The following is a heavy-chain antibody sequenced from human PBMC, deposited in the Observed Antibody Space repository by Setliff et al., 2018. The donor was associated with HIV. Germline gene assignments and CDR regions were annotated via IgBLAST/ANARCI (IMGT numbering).Heavy chain of an antibody. CDR1: GYSFTSYF. V-gene: IGHV1-46*01. Sequence: ASVKVSCKAFGYSFTSYFLHWVRQASGQGLEWLGIIDPNGGATNNAQKLQGRLTVTTDTSTSTLYMELSNLRSDDTAVYYCARAGGGATDQAFDIWGQGTMVTVSS. CDR3: ARAGGGATDQAFDI. D-gene: IGHD2-2*01. J-gene: IGHJ3*02. CDR2: IDPNGGAT.